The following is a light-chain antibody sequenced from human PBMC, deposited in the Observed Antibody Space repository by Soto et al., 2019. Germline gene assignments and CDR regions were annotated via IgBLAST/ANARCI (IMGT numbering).Light chain of an antibody. J-gene: IGKJ1*01. CDR2: GAS. V-gene: IGKV1-5*01. CDR1: QSISSW. CDR3: QQYNSYPWT. Sequence: DIQMTQSTSTLSASVRARVTITCRASQSISSWFAWYQQKPGKAPKLLIYGASSLESGVPSRFSGSGSGTEFTLTISSLQPDDFAAYYCQQYNSYPWTFGQGTKVDIK.